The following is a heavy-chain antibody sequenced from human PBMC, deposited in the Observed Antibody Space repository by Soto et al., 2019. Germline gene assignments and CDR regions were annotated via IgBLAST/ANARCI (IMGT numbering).Heavy chain of an antibody. CDR3: ARGHSTDCSNGVCSFFYNHEMDV. D-gene: IGHD2-8*01. J-gene: IGHJ6*02. CDR2: INPKSGGT. CDR1: GYSFTDYH. Sequence: PSVKVSCTASGYSFTDYHVHWVRQAPGQGLEWLGRINPKSGGTSTAQKFQGWVTMTRDTSINTAYMDLTRLRSDDTAVYYCARGHSTDCSNGVCSFFYNHEMDVWGQGTPITV. V-gene: IGHV1-2*04.